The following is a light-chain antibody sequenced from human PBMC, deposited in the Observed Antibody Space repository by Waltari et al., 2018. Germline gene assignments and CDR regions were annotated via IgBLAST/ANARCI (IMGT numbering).Light chain of an antibody. V-gene: IGKV4-1*01. J-gene: IGKJ2*01. CDR1: QSVLNSSNSKHY. CDR3: QQYYSSPYT. CDR2: WAS. Sequence: DIVIIQSPDSLAVSLGERATINCKSSQSVLNSSNSKHYLAWYQQKPGQPPTLIMYWASTREAAVPDLFIGSGSATDFTHTISNLQAADVAVYYCQQYYSSPYTFGHGTKLEIK.